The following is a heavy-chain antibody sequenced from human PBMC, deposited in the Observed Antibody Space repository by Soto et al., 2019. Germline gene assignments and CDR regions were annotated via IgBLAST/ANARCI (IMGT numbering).Heavy chain of an antibody. D-gene: IGHD3-22*01. CDR2: ISGSGGST. Sequence: EVQLLESGGGLVQPGGSLRLSCATSGFTFSNYAMSWVRQAPGKGLEWVSFISGSGGSTYYADSVKGRFTMSRDNSKNPLHLQMNSLRADDTAIYQCAKDYDSSPTLDHFDHWGQGTLVTVSS. CDR3: AKDYDSSPTLDHFDH. CDR1: GFTFSNYA. V-gene: IGHV3-23*01. J-gene: IGHJ4*02.